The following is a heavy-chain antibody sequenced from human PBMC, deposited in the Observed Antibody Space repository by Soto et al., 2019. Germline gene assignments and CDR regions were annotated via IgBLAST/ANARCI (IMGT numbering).Heavy chain of an antibody. Sequence: XSVKVSCKASGGTFSSYAISWVRQAPGQGLEWMGGIIPMFGTANYAQKFQGRVTITADESTSTAYMELSSLRSEDTAVYYFAGGDDRWFDPWGQGTLVTGSS. V-gene: IGHV1-69*01. CDR3: AGGDDRWFDP. J-gene: IGHJ5*02. CDR2: IIPMFGTA. D-gene: IGHD3-16*01. CDR1: GGTFSSYA.